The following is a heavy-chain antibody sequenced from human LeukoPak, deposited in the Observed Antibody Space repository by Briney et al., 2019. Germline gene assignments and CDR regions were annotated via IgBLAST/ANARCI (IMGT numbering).Heavy chain of an antibody. CDR3: ARGGFGELLSWFDP. CDR1: GFTFSSYG. J-gene: IGHJ5*02. D-gene: IGHD3-10*01. Sequence: GRSLRLSCAASGFTFSSYGMHWVRQAPGKGLEWVADIWYDGSNKYYADSVKGRFTISRDNSKSTLYLQMNSLRAEDTAVYYCARGGFGELLSWFDPWGQGTLVTVSS. CDR2: IWYDGSNK. V-gene: IGHV3-33*01.